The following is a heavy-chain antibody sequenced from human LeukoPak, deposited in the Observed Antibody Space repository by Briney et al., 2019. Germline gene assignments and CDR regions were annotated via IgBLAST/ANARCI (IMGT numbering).Heavy chain of an antibody. D-gene: IGHD4-17*01. V-gene: IGHV3-21*01. Sequence: SGGPLKFSCEALGLTFSSYAMNWVGQAPGKGREWVSSIISSSSYIYYADSVKGRFTISRDNAKNSLYLQMNSLRAEDTAVYYCARPAVDYGDYYYYGMDVWGQGTTVTVSS. J-gene: IGHJ6*02. CDR1: GLTFSSYA. CDR3: ARPAVDYGDYYYYGMDV. CDR2: IISSSSYI.